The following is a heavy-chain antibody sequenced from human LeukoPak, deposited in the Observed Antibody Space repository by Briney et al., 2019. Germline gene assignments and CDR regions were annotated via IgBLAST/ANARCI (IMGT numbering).Heavy chain of an antibody. D-gene: IGHD3-10*01. CDR1: GYTLTSYG. Sequence: GASVKVSCKASGYTLTSYGMNWVRQAPGQGLEWMGLINPSGGSTNYAQKFQGRVTMTRDTSTSTVYMELSSLRSEDTAVYYCARGPSITMVRGGQWYYYMDVWGKGTTVTISS. V-gene: IGHV1-46*01. CDR3: ARGPSITMVRGGQWYYYMDV. CDR2: INPSGGST. J-gene: IGHJ6*03.